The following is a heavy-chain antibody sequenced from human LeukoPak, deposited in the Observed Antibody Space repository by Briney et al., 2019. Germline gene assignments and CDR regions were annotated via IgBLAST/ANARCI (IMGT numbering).Heavy chain of an antibody. CDR3: ARLGSSWYFWFDP. CDR2: IYTSGST. J-gene: IGHJ5*02. Sequence: SDTLSLTCTVSGGSISSYYWSWIRQPPGKGLEWIGYIYTSGSTKNNPSLKSRVTISVDTSKNQFSLKLSSVTAADMAVYYCARLGSSWYFWFDPWGQGTLVTVSS. V-gene: IGHV4-4*09. CDR1: GGSISSYY. D-gene: IGHD6-13*01.